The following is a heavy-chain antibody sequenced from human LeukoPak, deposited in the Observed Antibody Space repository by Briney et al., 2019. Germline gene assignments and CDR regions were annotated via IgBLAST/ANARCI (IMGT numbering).Heavy chain of an antibody. V-gene: IGHV4-34*01. D-gene: IGHD2-2*01. J-gene: IGHJ4*02. CDR1: GGSFSGYY. CDR2: INHSGST. Sequence: SETLSLTCAVYGGSFSGYYWSWIRQPPGKGLEWIGEINHSGSTNYNPSLKSRVTISVDTSKNQFSLKLSSVTAADTAVYYCARVYCNSTSCLYYFDYWGQGTLVTVSS. CDR3: ARVYCNSTSCLYYFDY.